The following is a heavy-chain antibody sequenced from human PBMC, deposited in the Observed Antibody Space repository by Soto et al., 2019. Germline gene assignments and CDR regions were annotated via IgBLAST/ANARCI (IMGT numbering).Heavy chain of an antibody. CDR3: TTVWTTVD. J-gene: IGHJ4*02. CDR1: GFTFGDAW. Sequence: EVQLVESGGGLVKPGGSLRLSCAASGFTFGDAWMNWVRQAPGKGLEWVGLIKSKRDGGKTAYSAPVKGRFTISRDDSEHTLYLQMNSVKTEDTAVYYCTTVWTTVDWGQGTLVTVSS. V-gene: IGHV3-15*07. CDR2: IKSKRDGGKT. D-gene: IGHD4-17*01.